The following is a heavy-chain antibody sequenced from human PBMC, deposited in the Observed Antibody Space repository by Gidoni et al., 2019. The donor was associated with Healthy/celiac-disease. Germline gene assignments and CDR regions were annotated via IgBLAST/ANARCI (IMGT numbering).Heavy chain of an antibody. CDR3: ARGSGIAAY. D-gene: IGHD6-13*01. V-gene: IGHV4-34*01. J-gene: IGHJ4*02. CDR1: GGSFSGYY. CDR2: INHSGST. Sequence: QVQLQQWGAGLLKPSETLSLTCAVYGGSFSGYYWSWIRQLLGTGMEWIGEINHSGSTNYNPSLKSRGTISVDTSKIKFSLKLSSVTAADTAVYYCARGSGIAAYWGQGTLVTVSS.